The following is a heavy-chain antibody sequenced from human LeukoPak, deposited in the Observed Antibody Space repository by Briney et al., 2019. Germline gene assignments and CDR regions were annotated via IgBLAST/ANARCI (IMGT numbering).Heavy chain of an antibody. Sequence: PSETLSLTCTVSGGSISSSSYYWGWIRQPPGKGLEWIGSIYYSGSTYYNPSLKSRVTISVDTSKNQFSLKLSSVTAADTAVYYCARGLEDWKDSLSYYFDYWGQGTLVTVSS. CDR3: ARGLEDWKDSLSYYFDY. V-gene: IGHV4-39*07. CDR1: GGSISSSSYY. D-gene: IGHD1-1*01. J-gene: IGHJ4*02. CDR2: IYYSGST.